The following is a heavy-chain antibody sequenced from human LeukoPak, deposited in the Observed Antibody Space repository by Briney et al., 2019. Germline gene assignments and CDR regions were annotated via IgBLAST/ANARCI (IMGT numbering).Heavy chain of an antibody. D-gene: IGHD3-3*01. CDR2: ISSSSSYI. CDR3: ARGATIFGVVTAFDY. V-gene: IGHV3-21*01. Sequence: PGGSLRLSCAASGFTFSSYSMNWVRQAPGKGLEWVSSISSSSSYIYYADSVKGRFTISRDNAKNSLYLQMNSLRAEDTAVYYCARGATIFGVVTAFDYWGQGTLVTVSS. CDR1: GFTFSSYS. J-gene: IGHJ4*02.